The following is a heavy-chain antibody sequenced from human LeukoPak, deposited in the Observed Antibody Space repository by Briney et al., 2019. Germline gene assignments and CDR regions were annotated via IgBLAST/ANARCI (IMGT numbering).Heavy chain of an antibody. J-gene: IGHJ4*02. CDR3: ARDPHYYFDY. CDR2: ISSSSSYI. CDR1: GFSITDHH. Sequence: GGSLRLSCAGAGFSITDHHMDWVRQAPGKGLEWVSSISSSSSYIYYADSVKGRFTISRDNAKNSLYLQMNSLRAEDTAVYHCARDPHYYFDYWGQRTLVTVSS. V-gene: IGHV3-21*01.